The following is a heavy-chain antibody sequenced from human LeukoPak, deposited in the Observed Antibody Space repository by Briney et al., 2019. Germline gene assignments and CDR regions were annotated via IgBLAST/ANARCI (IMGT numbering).Heavy chain of an antibody. J-gene: IGHJ6*03. CDR2: INHSGST. CDR1: GGSFSGYY. Sequence: PSETLSLTCAVYGGSFSGYYWSWIRQPPGKGLEWIGEINHSGSTNYNPSLKSRVTISVDTSKNQFSLKLSSVTAADTAVYYCARGRGGNVLRYFDWPFMDVWGKGTTVTISS. V-gene: IGHV4-34*01. D-gene: IGHD3-9*01. CDR3: ARGRGGNVLRYFDWPFMDV.